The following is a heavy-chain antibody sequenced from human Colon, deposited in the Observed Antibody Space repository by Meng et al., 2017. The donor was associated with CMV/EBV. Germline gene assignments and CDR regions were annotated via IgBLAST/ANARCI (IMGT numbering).Heavy chain of an antibody. Sequence: SCKASGYTFPAYSLHWVRQAPGQGLEWMGRINPNSGGTNYGLKFQGRVTMTRDTSISTAYMELSWLRSDDTALYFCASELRDGDYIDFWGPGTLVTVSS. D-gene: IGHD3-10*01. CDR2: INPNSGGT. CDR1: GYTFPAYS. CDR3: ASELRDGDYIDF. V-gene: IGHV1-2*06. J-gene: IGHJ4*02.